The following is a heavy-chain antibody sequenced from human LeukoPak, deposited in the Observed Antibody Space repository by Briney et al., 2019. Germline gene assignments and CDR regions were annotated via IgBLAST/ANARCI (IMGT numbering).Heavy chain of an antibody. CDR1: GYTFTRYG. CDR2: ISAYNGNT. D-gene: IGHD6-19*01. CDR3: AREVYSSGWYVSYYMDV. J-gene: IGHJ6*03. Sequence: GASVKVSCKASGYTFTRYGISWVRQAPGQGLEWMGWISAYNGNTNYAQKLQGRVTMTTDTSTSTAYMELRSLRSDDTAVYYCAREVYSSGWYVSYYMDVWGKGTTVTVSS. V-gene: IGHV1-18*01.